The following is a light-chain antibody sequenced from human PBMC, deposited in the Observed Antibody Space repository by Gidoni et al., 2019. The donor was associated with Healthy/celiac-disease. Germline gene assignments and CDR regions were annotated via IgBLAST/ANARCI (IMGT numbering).Light chain of an antibody. CDR2: GAS. Sequence: ETVLTQSPGTLSLSPGERATLSCRASQRVSSSYLAWYQQKPGQSPRLLIYGASSRATGIPDRFSGSGSGTDFTLTISRLEPEDFAVYYCQQYGSSLTWTFGQGTKVEI. J-gene: IGKJ1*01. V-gene: IGKV3-20*01. CDR1: QRVSSSY. CDR3: QQYGSSLTWT.